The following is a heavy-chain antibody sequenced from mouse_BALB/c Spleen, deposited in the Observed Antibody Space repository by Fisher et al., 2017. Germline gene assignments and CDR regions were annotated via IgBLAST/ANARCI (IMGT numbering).Heavy chain of an antibody. D-gene: IGHD1-2*01. CDR3: ARAYYYGYVRAMDY. Sequence: KFKGKATLTADKSSSTAYMQLNSLTSEDSAVYYCARAYYYGYVRAMDYWGQGTSVTVSS. J-gene: IGHJ4*01. V-gene: IGHV1-78*01.